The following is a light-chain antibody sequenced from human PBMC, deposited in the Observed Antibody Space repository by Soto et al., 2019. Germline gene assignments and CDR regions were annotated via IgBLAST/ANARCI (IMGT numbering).Light chain of an antibody. CDR1: ETVGTN. Sequence: EIVMTQSPATLSLSPGESATLSCWASETVGTNLAWYQQKPGQAPRLLISDASTRAAGIPDRFRGGGSGTEFTLTISSLRPEDSAIYYCHQYGTWPPITFGQGTKVEI. CDR3: HQYGTWPPIT. CDR2: DAS. J-gene: IGKJ1*01. V-gene: IGKV3-15*01.